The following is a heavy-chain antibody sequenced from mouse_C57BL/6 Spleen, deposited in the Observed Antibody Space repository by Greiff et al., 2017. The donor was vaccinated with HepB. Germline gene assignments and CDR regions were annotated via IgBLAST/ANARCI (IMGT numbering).Heavy chain of an antibody. CDR1: GFTFTDYY. CDR2: IRNKANGYTT. CDR3: ARYGSGGAMDY. V-gene: IGHV7-3*01. J-gene: IGHJ4*01. D-gene: IGHD3-2*02. Sequence: EVQVVESGGGLVQPGGSLSLSCAASGFTFTDYYMSWVRQPPGKALEWLGFIRNKANGYTTEYSASVKGRFTISRDNSQSILYLQMNALRAEDSATNYCARYGSGGAMDYWGQGTSVTVSS.